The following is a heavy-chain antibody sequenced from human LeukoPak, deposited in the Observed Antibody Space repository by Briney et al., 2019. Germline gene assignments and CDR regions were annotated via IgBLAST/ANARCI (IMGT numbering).Heavy chain of an antibody. CDR1: GFTFTSYW. J-gene: IGHJ4*02. CDR2: TNGDGREE. V-gene: IGHV3-7*03. CDR3: AREDYGDY. Sequence: GGSLRLSCVASGFTFTSYWMAWVRQAPGKGLEWVANTNGDGREERYVDSVKGGFTISRDNTKNSLYLQMNSLRAEDTAVYYCAREDYGDYTGKGTLVTVSS.